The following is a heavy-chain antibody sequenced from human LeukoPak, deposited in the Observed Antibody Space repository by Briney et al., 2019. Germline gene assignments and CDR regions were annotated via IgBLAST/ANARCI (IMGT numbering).Heavy chain of an antibody. CDR1: GYKFTNYW. D-gene: IGHD5-12*01. J-gene: IGHJ4*02. Sequence: GESLKISCQGSGYKFTNYWIGWVRQMPGKGLEWMGIIYPGDSDTRYSPSFEGQVTISADKSISTAYLQWSSLKASDTAMYYCAGGYDEDYFDYWGQGTLVTVSS. CDR3: AGGYDEDYFDY. V-gene: IGHV5-51*01. CDR2: IYPGDSDT.